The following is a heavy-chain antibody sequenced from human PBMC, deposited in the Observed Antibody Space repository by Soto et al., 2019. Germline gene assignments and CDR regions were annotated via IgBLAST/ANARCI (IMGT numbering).Heavy chain of an antibody. CDR3: ARPRHCSGGSCYPYY. CDR1: GGSISSGDYY. Sequence: QVQLQEAGPGLVKPSQTLSLTCTVSGGSISSGDYYWSWIRQPPGKGLEWIGYIYYSGSTYYNPSLKSRVTISVDTSKNQFSLKLSSVTAADTAVYYCARPRHCSGGSCYPYYWGQGTLVTVSS. V-gene: IGHV4-30-4*01. D-gene: IGHD2-15*01. J-gene: IGHJ4*02. CDR2: IYYSGST.